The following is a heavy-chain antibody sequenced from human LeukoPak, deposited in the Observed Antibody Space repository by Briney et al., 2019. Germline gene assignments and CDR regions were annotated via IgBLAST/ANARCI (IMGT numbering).Heavy chain of an antibody. CDR3: HLFHGDIAAAGFDAFDI. J-gene: IGHJ3*02. CDR1: GGTFSSYA. CDR2: IIPILGIA. Sequence: SVKVSCKASGGTFSSYAISWVRQAPGQGLEWMGRIIPILGIANYAQKFQGRVTITADKSTSTAYMELSSLRSEDTAVYYCHLFHGDIAAAGFDAFDIWGQGTMVTVSS. D-gene: IGHD6-13*01. V-gene: IGHV1-69*04.